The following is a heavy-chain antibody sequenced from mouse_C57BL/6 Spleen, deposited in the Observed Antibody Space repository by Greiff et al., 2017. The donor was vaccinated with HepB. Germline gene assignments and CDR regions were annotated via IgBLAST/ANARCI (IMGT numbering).Heavy chain of an antibody. J-gene: IGHJ3*01. V-gene: IGHV5-4*03. CDR2: ISDGGSYT. CDR3: ARSRGIY. Sequence: DVMLVESGGGLVKPGGSLKLSCAASGFTFSSYAMSWVRQTPEKRLEWVATISDGGSYTYYPDNVKGRFTISRDNAKNNLYLQMSHLKSEDTAMYYCARSRGIYWGQGTLVTVSA. CDR1: GFTFSSYA. D-gene: IGHD1-1*01.